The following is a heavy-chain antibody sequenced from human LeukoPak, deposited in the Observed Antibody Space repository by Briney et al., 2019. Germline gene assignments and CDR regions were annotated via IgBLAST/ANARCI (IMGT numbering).Heavy chain of an antibody. CDR2: ISGSGDTT. Sequence: GGSLRLSCAASGFTFSSYAMSWVRQAPGKGLEWVSVISGSGDTTNYADSVKGRFTISRDNSKNTLYLQMNSLRAEDTAVYYCAHGTVYQLDYWGQGTLVTVSS. CDR1: GFTFSSYA. D-gene: IGHD2-2*01. V-gene: IGHV3-23*01. J-gene: IGHJ4*02. CDR3: AHGTVYQLDY.